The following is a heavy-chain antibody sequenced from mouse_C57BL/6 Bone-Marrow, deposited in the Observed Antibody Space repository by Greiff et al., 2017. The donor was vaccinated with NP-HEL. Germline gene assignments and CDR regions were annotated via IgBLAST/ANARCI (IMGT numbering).Heavy chain of an antibody. CDR1: GYTFTSYW. Sequence: VQLQQPGAELVMPGASVKLSCKASGYTFTSYWMHWVKQRPGQGLEWIGEIDPSDSYTNYNQKFKGKSTLTVDKSSSTAYMQLSSLTSEDSAVYYCARFYDYDCGWYFDVWGTGTTVTVSS. CDR3: ARFYDYDCGWYFDV. J-gene: IGHJ1*03. CDR2: IDPSDSYT. V-gene: IGHV1-69*01. D-gene: IGHD2-4*01.